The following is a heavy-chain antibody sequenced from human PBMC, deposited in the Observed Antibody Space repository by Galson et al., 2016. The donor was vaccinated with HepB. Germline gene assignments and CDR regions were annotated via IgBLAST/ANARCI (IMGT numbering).Heavy chain of an antibody. CDR3: TTRSVWFGESE. CDR2: IKNKIDGGTT. D-gene: IGHD3-10*01. J-gene: IGHJ4*02. Sequence: SLRLSCAASGFTFSNAWMHWVRQAPGKGLEWVGRIKNKIDGGTTDYAAPVKGRFTISRDDSRNTLYLQINSLRIEDTAVYYCTTRSVWFGESEWGRGTLVTVSS. V-gene: IGHV3-15*07. CDR1: GFTFSNAW.